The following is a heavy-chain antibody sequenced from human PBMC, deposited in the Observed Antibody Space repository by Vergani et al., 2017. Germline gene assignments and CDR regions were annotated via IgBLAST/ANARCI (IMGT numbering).Heavy chain of an antibody. D-gene: IGHD2-8*01. Sequence: EVQLVESGGGLVQPGGSLRLSCAASGFTFSSYWMSWVRQAPGKGLEWVANIKQDGSEKYYVDSVKGRFTISRDNSKNTLYLQMNSLRAEDTAVYYCAKDPLGYCTNGVCLGFDYWGQGTLVTVSS. J-gene: IGHJ4*02. CDR3: AKDPLGYCTNGVCLGFDY. CDR1: GFTFSSYW. V-gene: IGHV3-7*03. CDR2: IKQDGSEK.